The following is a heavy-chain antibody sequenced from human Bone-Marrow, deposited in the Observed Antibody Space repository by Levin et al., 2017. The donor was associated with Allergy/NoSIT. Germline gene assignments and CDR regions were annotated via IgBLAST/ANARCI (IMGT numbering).Heavy chain of an antibody. CDR3: ARKSGSYWI. Sequence: LSLTCAASGFTFRTYEMNWVRQAPGKGLEWVSYISTSGSTIYYADSVKGRFTISRDNAKNSLYLQMNSLRAEDTAVYYCARKSGSYWIWGQGTMVTVS. V-gene: IGHV3-48*03. CDR2: ISTSGSTI. CDR1: GFTFRTYE. J-gene: IGHJ3*02. D-gene: IGHD1-26*01.